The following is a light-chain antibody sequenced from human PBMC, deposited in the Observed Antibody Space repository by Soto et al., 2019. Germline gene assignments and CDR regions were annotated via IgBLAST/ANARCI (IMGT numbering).Light chain of an antibody. CDR3: QKYNSYSPWT. V-gene: IGKV1-5*01. J-gene: IGKJ1*01. CDR1: QSISSW. CDR2: DAS. Sequence: DIQMTQSPSSLSASVGERVTITCRASQSISSWLAWYQQRPGKAPKLLIYDASSLESGVPSRFSGSGSGTEFTLTISRLQPDDFATYYCQKYNSYSPWTFGQGTKVDNK.